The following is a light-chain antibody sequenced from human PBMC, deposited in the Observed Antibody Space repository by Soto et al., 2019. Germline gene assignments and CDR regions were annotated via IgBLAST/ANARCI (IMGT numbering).Light chain of an antibody. J-gene: IGLJ1*01. V-gene: IGLV2-8*01. CDR2: EVT. CDR3: TSYADNNNHV. CDR1: SSDVGSYNY. Sequence: QSALTQPPSASGSPGQSVTIYCTGTSSDVGSYNYVSWYQQYPGKAPKLMIYEVTKRPSGVPDRFSGSKSGNTASLTVSGLQAEDEADYYCTSYADNNNHVFGGGTKLTVL.